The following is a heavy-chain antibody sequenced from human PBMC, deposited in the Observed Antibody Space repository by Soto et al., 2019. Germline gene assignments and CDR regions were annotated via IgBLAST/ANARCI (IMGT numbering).Heavy chain of an antibody. Sequence: GGSLRLSCAASGFTFSSYGMHWVRQAPGKGLEWVAVISYDGSNKYYADSVKGRFTISRDNSKNTLYLQMNSLRAEDTAVYYCAKVRGVMGYFDYWGQGTLVTVSS. CDR1: GFTFSSYG. CDR3: AKVRGVMGYFDY. D-gene: IGHD3-10*01. V-gene: IGHV3-30*18. J-gene: IGHJ4*02. CDR2: ISYDGSNK.